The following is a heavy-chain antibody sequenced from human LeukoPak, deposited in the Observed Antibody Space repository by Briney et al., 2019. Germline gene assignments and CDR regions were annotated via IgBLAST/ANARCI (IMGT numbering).Heavy chain of an antibody. CDR1: GFTSDKYDSYG. Sequence: PGGSLRLSCAASGFTSDKYDSYGMYWVRLAPGKGLEWVSGISRNSGVKGYADSVKGRFTISRDNAKNSLYLQMNSLRAEDTALYYCAKEGNYYGMDVWGQGTTVTVSS. CDR3: AKEGNYYGMDV. D-gene: IGHD3-10*01. V-gene: IGHV3-9*02. J-gene: IGHJ6*02. CDR2: ISRNSGVK.